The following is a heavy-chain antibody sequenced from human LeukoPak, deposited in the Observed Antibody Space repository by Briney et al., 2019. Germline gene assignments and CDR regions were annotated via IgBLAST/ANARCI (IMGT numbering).Heavy chain of an antibody. V-gene: IGHV3-48*03. Sequence: GGSLRLSCAASGFTFSSYEMNWVRQAPGKGLEWVSYISSSGSNIYYAGSVKGRFTISRDNAKNSLYLQMNSLRAEDTAVYYCARTATYYYGSGSYNWFDPWGQGTLVTVSS. CDR1: GFTFSSYE. CDR3: ARTATYYYGSGSYNWFDP. J-gene: IGHJ5*02. CDR2: ISSSGSNI. D-gene: IGHD3-10*01.